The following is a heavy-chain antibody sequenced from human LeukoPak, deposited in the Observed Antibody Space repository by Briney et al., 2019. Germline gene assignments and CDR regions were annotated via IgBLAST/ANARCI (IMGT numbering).Heavy chain of an antibody. CDR3: AKAGTGSYYESSARYGMDV. CDR1: GLTVTNAW. Sequence: GGSLRLSCSASGLTVTNAWMNWVRQAPGEGLDWVGRIASKTDVGATDYAAPVKGRFTISRDNSKNTLYLQMNSLRDEDTAVYYCAKAGTGSYYESSARYGMDVWGQGTTVTVSS. V-gene: IGHV3-15*07. CDR2: IASKTDVGAT. D-gene: IGHD3-22*01. J-gene: IGHJ6*02.